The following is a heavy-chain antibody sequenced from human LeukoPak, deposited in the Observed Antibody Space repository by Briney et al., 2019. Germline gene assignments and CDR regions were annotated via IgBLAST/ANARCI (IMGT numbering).Heavy chain of an antibody. CDR1: EITFSSFT. V-gene: IGHV3-30*04. CDR3: ARGAYGSGSHRGMDV. Sequence: GGSLRLSCAASEITFSSFTMHWVRQAPGKGLEWVAVISYDGRNKYYADSVKGRFTISRDNSKNTLYLQLNSLRAEDTAVYYCARGAYGSGSHRGMDVWGQGTTVTVSS. CDR2: ISYDGRNK. D-gene: IGHD3-10*01. J-gene: IGHJ6*02.